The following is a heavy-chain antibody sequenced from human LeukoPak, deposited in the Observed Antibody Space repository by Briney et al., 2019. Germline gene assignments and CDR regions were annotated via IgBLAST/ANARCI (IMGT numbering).Heavy chain of an antibody. J-gene: IGHJ4*02. V-gene: IGHV3-30*03. CDR2: ISYDGSNT. CDR3: ASGFRVSGLFDY. D-gene: IGHD5/OR15-5a*01. CDR1: GFTFSIYR. Sequence: GGSLRLSCTPSGFTFSIYRMHWVPHAPGKGLEWVTVISYDGSNTSYADSVKGRFNISRDNSKNTLYLQMNSLRAEDKAVYYCASGFRVSGLFDYWGQGTLVTVSS.